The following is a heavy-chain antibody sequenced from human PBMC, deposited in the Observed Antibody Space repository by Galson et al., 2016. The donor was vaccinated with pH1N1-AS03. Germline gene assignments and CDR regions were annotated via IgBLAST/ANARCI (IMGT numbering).Heavy chain of an antibody. D-gene: IGHD4-17*01. Sequence: PALVKPTQTLTLTCTFSGFSLSTGGVGVGWIRQAPGKALEWLAIIYWNDDIRYSPSLRNRLTITKDTSKSQVVLTMTTMDPVDTATDFCARAYYGDFADWFDPWGQGTLVTVSS. V-gene: IGHV2-5*01. CDR2: IYWNDDI. J-gene: IGHJ5*02. CDR1: GFSLSTGGVG. CDR3: ARAYYGDFADWFDP.